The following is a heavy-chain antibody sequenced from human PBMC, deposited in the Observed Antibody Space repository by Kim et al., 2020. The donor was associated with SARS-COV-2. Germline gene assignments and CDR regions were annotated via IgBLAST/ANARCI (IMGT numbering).Heavy chain of an antibody. Sequence: PSLNSRVTISVDPSNNQFSLKLSSVTAADTAVYYCARVRITMIVVVDAFDIWGQGTMVTVSS. V-gene: IGHV4-31*02. J-gene: IGHJ3*02. D-gene: IGHD3-22*01. CDR3: ARVRITMIVVVDAFDI.